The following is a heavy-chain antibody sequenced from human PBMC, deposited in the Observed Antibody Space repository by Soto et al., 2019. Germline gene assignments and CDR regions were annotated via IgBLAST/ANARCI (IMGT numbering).Heavy chain of an antibody. D-gene: IGHD3-10*01. J-gene: IGHJ6*01. CDR1: GGSISSYY. CDR3: ARQGFGPLHGLVDV. CDR2: VHHSWGS. V-gene: IGHV4-59*08. Sequence: QVQLQESGPGLVKPSETLSLSCTVSGGSISSYYWSWFRQSPGKRMEWIGYVHHSWGSSYNPSLQSRVAISLDTCNSQFPLKVTSLSATDTAVYCCARQGFGPLHGLVDVWGQGTTVTVSS.